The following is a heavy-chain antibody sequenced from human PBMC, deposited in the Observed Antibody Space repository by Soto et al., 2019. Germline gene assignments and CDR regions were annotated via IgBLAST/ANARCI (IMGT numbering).Heavy chain of an antibody. D-gene: IGHD3-3*01. CDR2: IYTSGST. Sequence: SETLSLTCTVSGGSISSYYWSWIRQPAGKGLEWIGRIYTSGSTNYNPSLKSRVTMSVDTSKNQFSLKLSSVTAADTAVYYCARDRLFHYDFWSGYYFDYGGQGTLVTVSS. CDR1: GGSISSYY. V-gene: IGHV4-4*07. CDR3: ARDRLFHYDFWSGYYFDY. J-gene: IGHJ4*02.